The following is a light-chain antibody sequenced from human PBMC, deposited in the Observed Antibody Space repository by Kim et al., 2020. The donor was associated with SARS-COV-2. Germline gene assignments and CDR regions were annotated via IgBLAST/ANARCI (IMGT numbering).Light chain of an antibody. J-gene: IGLJ3*02. Sequence: AQGKAASITCGGNNIGSQRVHWYQQKPGQAPVLVIYYNSDRPSGIPERCSGSNSGNTATLTISRVEAGDEADYYCQVWDSGSDHWVFGGGTQLTVL. CDR2: YNS. V-gene: IGLV3-21*04. CDR1: NIGSQR. CDR3: QVWDSGSDHWV.